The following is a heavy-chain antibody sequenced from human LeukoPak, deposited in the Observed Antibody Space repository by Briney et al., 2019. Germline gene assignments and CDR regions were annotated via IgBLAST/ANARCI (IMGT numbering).Heavy chain of an antibody. CDR2: ISAYNGST. CDR3: AREDSQLVLS. J-gene: IGHJ5*02. CDR1: DFSFTSYG. V-gene: IGHV1-18*01. Sequence: ASVKVSCKASDFSFTSYGMSWVRQAPGQGLEWMGWISAYNGSTKYAQKLQGRVTMTTDTSTGTAYMELRSLRPDDTAVYYCAREDSQLVLSWGQGTLVSVSS. D-gene: IGHD6-6*01.